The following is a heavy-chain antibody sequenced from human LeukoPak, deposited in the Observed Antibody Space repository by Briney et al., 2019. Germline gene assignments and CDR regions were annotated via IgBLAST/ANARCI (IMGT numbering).Heavy chain of an antibody. D-gene: IGHD3-3*01. CDR3: ARAYYDFWSGYFDY. J-gene: IGHJ4*02. V-gene: IGHV4-34*01. CDR1: GGSISSYY. Sequence: SETLSLTCTVSGGSISSYYWSWIRQPPGKGLEWIGEINHSGSTNYNPSLKSRVTISVDTSKNQFSLKLSSVTAADTVVYYCARAYYDFWSGYFDYWGQGTLVTVSS. CDR2: INHSGST.